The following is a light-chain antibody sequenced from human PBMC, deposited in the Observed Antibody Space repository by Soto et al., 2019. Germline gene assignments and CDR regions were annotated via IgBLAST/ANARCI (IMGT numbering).Light chain of an antibody. Sequence: DIQMTQSPSSLSASVGDRVTITCRASQDIRNYLAWYQQKPGKVPKLLIYAASTLQSGVPSRFSGSRSGTDFTLTISSLQPEDVATYYCQNYNSAPFTFGPGTKVDI. V-gene: IGKV1-27*01. CDR1: QDIRNY. CDR2: AAS. CDR3: QNYNSAPFT. J-gene: IGKJ3*01.